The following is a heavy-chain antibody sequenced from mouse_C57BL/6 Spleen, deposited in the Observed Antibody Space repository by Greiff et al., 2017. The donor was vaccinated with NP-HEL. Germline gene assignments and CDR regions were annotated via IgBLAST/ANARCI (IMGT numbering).Heavy chain of an antibody. V-gene: IGHV5-17*01. CDR2: ISSGSSTI. D-gene: IGHD3-2*02. J-gene: IGHJ3*01. Sequence: DVHLVESGGGLVKPGGSLKLSCAASGFTFSDYGMHWVRQAPEKGLEWVAYISSGSSTIYYAETVKGRFTISRDNAKNTLFMQMTSLRSEDTAMYYCARGSSGFAWFAYWGQGTLVTVSA. CDR3: ARGSSGFAWFAY. CDR1: GFTFSDYG.